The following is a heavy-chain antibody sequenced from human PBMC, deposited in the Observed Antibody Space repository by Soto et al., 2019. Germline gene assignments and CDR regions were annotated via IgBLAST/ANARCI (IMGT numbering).Heavy chain of an antibody. D-gene: IGHD6-13*01. CDR2: ISSSGSTI. V-gene: IGHV3-48*03. Sequence: GGSLRLSCAASGFTFSSYEMNWVRQAPGKGLEWVSYISSSGSTIYYADSVKGRFTISRDNAKNSLYLQMNSLRAEDTAVYYCARGIAAAGTFAFDIWGQGTMVTVSS. CDR3: ARGIAAAGTFAFDI. J-gene: IGHJ3*02. CDR1: GFTFSSYE.